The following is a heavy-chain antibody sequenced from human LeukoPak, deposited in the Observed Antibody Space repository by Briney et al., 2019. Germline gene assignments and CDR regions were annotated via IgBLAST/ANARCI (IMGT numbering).Heavy chain of an antibody. Sequence: PGGSLRLSCAASGFAFGSYGMSWARQAPGKGLEWVAAISASGSNPHYSDSVKGRFTISRDNSKNTLYLQMNSLRAEDTAVYYCASAYYYDSSGYPYWGQGTLVTVSS. V-gene: IGHV3-23*01. CDR3: ASAYYYDSSGYPY. CDR1: GFAFGSYG. D-gene: IGHD3-22*01. J-gene: IGHJ4*02. CDR2: ISASGSNP.